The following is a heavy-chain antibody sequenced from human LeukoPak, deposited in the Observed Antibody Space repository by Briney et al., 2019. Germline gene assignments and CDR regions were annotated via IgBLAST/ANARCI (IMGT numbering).Heavy chain of an antibody. D-gene: IGHD3-10*01. CDR1: GFTLTNLA. CDR2: VGGDGVTT. J-gene: IGHJ4*02. V-gene: IGHV3-23*01. CDR3: ARVPGSYYIDFDY. Sequence: QPGGSLRLSCAASGFTLTNLAMCWVRQAPGKGLEWVSGVGGDGVTTYYADSVKGRFTIARDNSKNTVYLQMNSLRAEDTAVYYCARVPGSYYIDFDYWGQGTLVTVSS.